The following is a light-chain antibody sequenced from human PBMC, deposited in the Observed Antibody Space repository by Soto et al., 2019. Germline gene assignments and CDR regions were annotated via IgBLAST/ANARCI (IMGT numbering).Light chain of an antibody. Sequence: QSVLTQPPSASGTPGQRVTISCSGSSPNVGSNYVYWFQQLPGTAPRLLTYRNNQRPSGVPDRFSGSKSGTSASLAISGLRSEDEATYYCAAWDDSLTGLAFGGGTKLTVL. CDR2: RNN. CDR3: AAWDDSLTGLA. V-gene: IGLV1-47*01. CDR1: SPNVGSNY. J-gene: IGLJ2*01.